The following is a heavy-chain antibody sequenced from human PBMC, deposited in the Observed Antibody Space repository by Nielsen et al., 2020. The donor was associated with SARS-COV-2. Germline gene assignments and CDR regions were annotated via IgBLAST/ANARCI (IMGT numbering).Heavy chain of an antibody. CDR3: ARAIYRLTTDNWFDP. Sequence: WIRQPPGKGLEWVAVISYDGSNKYYADSVKGRFTISRDNSKNTLYLQINSLRAEDTAVYYCARAIYRLTTDNWFDPWGQGTLVTVSS. J-gene: IGHJ5*02. V-gene: IGHV3-30-3*01. D-gene: IGHD4-11*01. CDR2: ISYDGSNK.